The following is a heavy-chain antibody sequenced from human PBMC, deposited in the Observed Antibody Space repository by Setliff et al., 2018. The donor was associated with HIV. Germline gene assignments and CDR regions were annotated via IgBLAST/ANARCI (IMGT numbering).Heavy chain of an antibody. Sequence: PSETLSLTCAVYGGSFSGYYWSWIRQPPGKGLEWIGEINHDRTTNYNPSLKSRVPISVDTSKNQFSLTLNSVTAADTAVDYCARGSRQLTIFGVVFKTNYYFMDVWGKGTAVTVSS. CDR2: INHDRTT. CDR3: ARGSRQLTIFGVVFKTNYYFMDV. CDR1: GGSFSGYY. D-gene: IGHD3-3*01. J-gene: IGHJ6*03. V-gene: IGHV4-34*01.